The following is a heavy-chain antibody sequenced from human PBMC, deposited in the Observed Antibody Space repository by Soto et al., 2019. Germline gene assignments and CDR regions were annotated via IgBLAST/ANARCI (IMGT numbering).Heavy chain of an antibody. Sequence: EVQLLESGGGLVQPGGSLRLSCAASGFTFSTYAMSWVRQAPGKGLEWVSGISASGINTYYPDSVKGRFIISRDNSKNTLYLQIHNLRAEDTALYYCADGGEWSFNFVYWGLGTLVTVSS. V-gene: IGHV3-23*01. D-gene: IGHD3-3*01. CDR2: ISASGINT. J-gene: IGHJ4*02. CDR1: GFTFSTYA. CDR3: ADGGEWSFNFVY.